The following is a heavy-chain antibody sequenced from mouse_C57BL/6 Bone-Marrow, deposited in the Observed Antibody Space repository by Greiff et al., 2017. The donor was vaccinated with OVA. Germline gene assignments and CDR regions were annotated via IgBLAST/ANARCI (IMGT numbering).Heavy chain of an antibody. Sequence: VKVVESGPGLVAPSQSLSITCTVSGFSLTSYGVSWVRQPPGKGLEWLGVIWGDGSTNYHSALISRLSISKDNSKSQVFLKLNSLQTDDTATYYCAAPIYYYGSSPYYYAMDYWGQGTSVTVSS. J-gene: IGHJ4*01. V-gene: IGHV2-3*01. CDR1: GFSLTSYG. CDR3: AAPIYYYGSSPYYYAMDY. D-gene: IGHD1-1*01. CDR2: IWGDGST.